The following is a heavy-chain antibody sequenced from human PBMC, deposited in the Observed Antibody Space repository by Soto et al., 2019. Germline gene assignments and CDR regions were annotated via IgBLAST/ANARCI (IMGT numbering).Heavy chain of an antibody. CDR3: ARHV. Sequence: PGGSVRLACVASGFIFRNDYMSWVRQAPGKGLEWVAKTNKDGSEAYYVDSLEGRFTISRDNAKNLLFLEMKSLRVDDTAVYYCARHVW. CDR2: TNKDGSEA. V-gene: IGHV3-7*03. CDR1: GFIFRNDY. J-gene: IGHJ6*01.